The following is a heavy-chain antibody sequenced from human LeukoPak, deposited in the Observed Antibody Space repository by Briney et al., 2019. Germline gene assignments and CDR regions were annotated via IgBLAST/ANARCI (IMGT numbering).Heavy chain of an antibody. D-gene: IGHD2-2*02. CDR2: ISGSGGST. CDR1: GFTFSSYA. CDR3: AKGALGYCSSTSCYTDAFDI. J-gene: IGHJ3*02. Sequence: TGGSLRLSCAASGFTFSSYAKSWVRQAPGKWLEWVSAISGSGGSTYYADSVKGRFTISRDNSKNTLYLQMNSLRAEDTAVYYCAKGALGYCSSTSCYTDAFDIWGQGTMVTVSS. V-gene: IGHV3-23*01.